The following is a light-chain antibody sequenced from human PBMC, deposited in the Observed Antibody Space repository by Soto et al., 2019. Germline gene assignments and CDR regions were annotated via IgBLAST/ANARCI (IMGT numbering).Light chain of an antibody. J-gene: IGKJ5*01. CDR3: QQRSNWPT. CDR1: QSVRSN. CDR2: GAS. Sequence: EVVMTQSPATLSVSPGERATLSCRASQSVRSNLSWYQQKPGQAPRLLIYGASTRVTGIPATFSGSGSGTQFTLTISSLQSEDFAVYYCQQRSNWPTFGQGTRLEIK. V-gene: IGKV3D-15*01.